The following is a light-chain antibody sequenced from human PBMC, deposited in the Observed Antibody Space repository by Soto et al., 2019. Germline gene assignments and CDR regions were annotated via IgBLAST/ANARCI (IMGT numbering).Light chain of an antibody. V-gene: IGLV2-14*03. CDR2: DVS. CDR1: SSDVGGYNY. Sequence: QCVRTQLASGSGADGRSLPISCTGTSSDVGGYNYVSWYQHHPGKAPKLMIFDVSNRPSGVSNRFSGSKSGNTASLTISGLQPEDEADYYCSSYTTSNTRQIVFGTGTRSPS. CDR3: SSYTTSNTRQIV. J-gene: IGLJ1*01.